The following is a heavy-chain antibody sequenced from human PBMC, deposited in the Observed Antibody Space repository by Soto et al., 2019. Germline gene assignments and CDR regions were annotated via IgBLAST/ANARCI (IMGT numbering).Heavy chain of an antibody. Sequence: PSETLSLTCTVSGGSISSRRYYWGWIRQPPGKGLQWIGQINYSGSANYNPSLKSRVTISVHTSNSQFSLELSSVTAADTAVYYCARGLITGSHYSGGWYYFDSWGQGTQVTVSS. V-gene: IGHV4-39*07. CDR1: GGSISSRRYY. D-gene: IGHD6-19*01. CDR3: ARGLITGSHYSGGWYYFDS. CDR2: INYSGSA. J-gene: IGHJ4*02.